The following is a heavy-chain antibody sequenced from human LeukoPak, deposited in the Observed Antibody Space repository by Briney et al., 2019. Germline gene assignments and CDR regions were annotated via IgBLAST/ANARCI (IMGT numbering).Heavy chain of an antibody. V-gene: IGHV1-46*01. CDR3: ARARVMATIRPYFDY. CDR2: INPSGGGT. D-gene: IGHD5-24*01. J-gene: IGHJ4*02. CDR1: GYTFTSYH. Sequence: VASVKVSCKASGYTFTSYHMHWVRQAPGHGLEWTGLINPSGGGTSYAQKFQGRVTMTSDTSTSTVYMELSSLRSEDTAVYYCARARVMATIRPYFDYWGQGTLVIVSS.